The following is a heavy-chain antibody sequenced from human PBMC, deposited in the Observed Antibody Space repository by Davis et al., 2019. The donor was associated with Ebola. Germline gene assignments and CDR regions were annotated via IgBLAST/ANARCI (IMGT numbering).Heavy chain of an antibody. CDR3: ARDPGILRLVGDYYFDY. CDR2: IRGGGDRT. D-gene: IGHD3-10*01. CDR1: GFTFSDYY. J-gene: IGHJ4*02. Sequence: PGGSLRLSCAASGFTFSDYYMSWIRQAPGKGLEWVSAIRGGGDRTYYADSVKGRFTISRDNSKNTLYLQMNSLRPEDTAVYYCARDPGILRLVGDYYFDYWGQGTLVTVSS. V-gene: IGHV3-23*01.